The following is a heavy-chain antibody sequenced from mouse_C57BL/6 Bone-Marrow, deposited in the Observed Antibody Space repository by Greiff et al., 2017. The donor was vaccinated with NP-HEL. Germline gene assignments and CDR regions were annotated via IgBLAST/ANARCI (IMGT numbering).Heavy chain of an antibody. V-gene: IGHV3-6*01. J-gene: IGHJ4*01. CDR1: GYSITSGYY. CDR2: ISYDGSN. Sequence: EVKLQESGPGLVKPSQSLSLTCSVTGYSITSGYYWNWIRQFPGNKLEWMGYISYDGSNNYNPSLKNRISITRDTSKNQFFLKLNSVTTEDTATYYCATDGYFFLYAMDYWGQGTSVTVSS. D-gene: IGHD2-3*01. CDR3: ATDGYFFLYAMDY.